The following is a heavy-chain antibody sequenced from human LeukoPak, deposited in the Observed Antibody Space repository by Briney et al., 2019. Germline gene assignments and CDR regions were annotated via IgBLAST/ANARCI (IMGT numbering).Heavy chain of an antibody. CDR2: IYSGGST. V-gene: IGHV3-53*01. D-gene: IGHD6-13*01. Sequence: PGGSLRLSCATSGFPFTNYWMTWVRQAPGKGLEWVSVIYSGGSTYYADSVKGRFTISRDNSKNTLYLQMNSLRAEDTAVYYCARDLDIAAAGTGSDPWGQGTLVTVSS. CDR3: ARDLDIAAAGTGSDP. J-gene: IGHJ5*02. CDR1: GFPFTNYW.